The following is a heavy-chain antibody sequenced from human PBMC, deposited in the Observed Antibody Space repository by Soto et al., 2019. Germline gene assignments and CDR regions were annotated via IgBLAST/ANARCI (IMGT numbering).Heavy chain of an antibody. CDR2: ISYDGSNK. CDR1: GFTFSSYG. V-gene: IGHV3-30*18. Sequence: GGSLRLSCAASGFTFSSYGMHWVRQAPGKGLEWVAVISYDGSNKYYADSVKSRFTISRDNSKNTLYLQMNSLRAEDTAVYYCAKARYCSGGSCYYFDYWGQGTLVTVPQ. J-gene: IGHJ4*02. CDR3: AKARYCSGGSCYYFDY. D-gene: IGHD2-15*01.